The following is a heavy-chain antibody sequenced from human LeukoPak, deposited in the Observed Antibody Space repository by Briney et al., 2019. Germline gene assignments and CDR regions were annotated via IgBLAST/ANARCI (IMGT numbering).Heavy chain of an antibody. CDR1: GFTFSSYA. CDR2: IGGTSGST. Sequence: GGSLRLSCAASGFTFSSYAMSWVRQAPGKGLEWVSGIGGTSGSTYYADSVKGRFTISRDNAKNSLYLQMNSLRAEDTALYYCAKDAVYGSGGEGYYFDYWGQGTLVTVSS. J-gene: IGHJ4*02. CDR3: AKDAVYGSGGEGYYFDY. V-gene: IGHV3-23*01. D-gene: IGHD3-10*01.